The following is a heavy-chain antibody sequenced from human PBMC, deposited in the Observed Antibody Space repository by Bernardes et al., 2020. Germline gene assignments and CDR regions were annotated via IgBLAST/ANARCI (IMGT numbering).Heavy chain of an antibody. D-gene: IGHD2-21*01. V-gene: IGHV4-59*01. Sequence: SETLSLTCTVSGGSISSYYWSWIRQPPGKGLEWIGYIYYSGSTNYNPSLKSRVTISVDTSKNQFSLKLSSVTAADTAVYYCARDSPYCGGDCYLRYFDLWGRGTLVTVSS. CDR2: IYYSGST. CDR3: ARDSPYCGGDCYLRYFDL. J-gene: IGHJ2*01. CDR1: GGSISSYY.